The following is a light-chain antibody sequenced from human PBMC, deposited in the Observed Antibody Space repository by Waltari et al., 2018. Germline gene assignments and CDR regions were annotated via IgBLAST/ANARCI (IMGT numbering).Light chain of an antibody. J-gene: IGKJ4*01. Sequence: VVITQSPLSLPVTLGQPALLLCQSSQSRVHSDGNTYLAWFQQRPGQSPRRLIYKVSNRESGVPDRFSASGSGTDFTLKISRVEAEDVGVYYCMQGTHWPLTFGGGTKVEIK. CDR2: KVS. V-gene: IGKV2-30*02. CDR1: QSRVHSDGNTY. CDR3: MQGTHWPLT.